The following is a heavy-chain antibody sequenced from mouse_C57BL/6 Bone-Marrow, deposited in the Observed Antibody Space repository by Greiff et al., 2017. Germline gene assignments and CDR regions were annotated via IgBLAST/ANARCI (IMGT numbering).Heavy chain of an antibody. CDR3: ASLYYRNAMDY. CDR2: INPNNGGT. D-gene: IGHD2-14*01. J-gene: IGHJ4*01. CDR1: GYTFTDYY. Sequence: EVQLQQSGPELVKPGASVKISCKASGYTFTDYYMNWVKQSHGKSLEWIGDINPNNGGTSYNQKFKGKATLTVDKSSSTAYMELRSLTSEDSAVYYCASLYYRNAMDYWGQGTSVTVSS. V-gene: IGHV1-26*01.